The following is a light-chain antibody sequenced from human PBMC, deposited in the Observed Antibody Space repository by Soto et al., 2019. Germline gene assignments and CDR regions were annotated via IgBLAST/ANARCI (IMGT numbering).Light chain of an antibody. CDR1: GNDVGGYNY. V-gene: IGLV2-11*01. J-gene: IGLJ1*01. CDR2: DVS. Sequence: QSALTQPRSVSGSPGQSVTISCTGTGNDVGGYNYVSWYQQHPGKAPKLIIYDVSKRPSGVPDRFSGSKSGNTASLTISGLQAEDEADYYCSSAAGGDISVFGTGTKVTVL. CDR3: SSAAGGDISV.